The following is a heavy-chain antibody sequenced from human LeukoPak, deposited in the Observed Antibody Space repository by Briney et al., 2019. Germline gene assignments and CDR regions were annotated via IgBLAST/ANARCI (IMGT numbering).Heavy chain of an antibody. D-gene: IGHD2-8*02. CDR2: IYHSGST. J-gene: IGHJ4*02. CDR3: ARDGGGGGYGRPFDY. Sequence: PSETLSLTCAVSGGSISSSNWWSWVRQPPGKGLEWIGEIYHSGSTNYNPSLKSRVTISVDKSKNQFSLKLSSVTAADTAVYYCARDGGGGGYGRPFDYWGQGTLVTVSS. CDR1: GGSISSSNW. V-gene: IGHV4-4*02.